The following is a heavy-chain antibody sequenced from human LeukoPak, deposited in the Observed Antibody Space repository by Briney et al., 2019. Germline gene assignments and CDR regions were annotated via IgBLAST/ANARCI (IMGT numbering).Heavy chain of an antibody. CDR3: TRDPKAAAGYLFDY. V-gene: IGHV3-49*03. CDR2: IRSKAYGGTT. J-gene: IGHJ4*02. CDR1: GFTFGEYA. Sequence: GSLRLSCPASGFTFGEYAMSWFRQAPGKGLEWVGFIRSKAYGGTTEYAASVKGRFSISRDDSKSIAYLQMNSLKIEDTAVYYCTRDPKAAAGYLFDYWGQGTLVTVSS. D-gene: IGHD6-13*01.